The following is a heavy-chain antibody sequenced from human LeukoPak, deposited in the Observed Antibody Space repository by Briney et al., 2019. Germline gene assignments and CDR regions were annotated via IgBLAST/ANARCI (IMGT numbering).Heavy chain of an antibody. D-gene: IGHD6-13*01. CDR1: GGTFSSYA. Sequence: SVKVSCKASGGTFSSYAISWVRQAPGQGLEWMGGIVPIFGTANYAQKFQGRVTITADESTSTAYMELSSLRSEDTAVYYCAREGYSSSRIDYWGQGTLVTVSS. V-gene: IGHV1-69*01. CDR2: IVPIFGTA. CDR3: AREGYSSSRIDY. J-gene: IGHJ4*02.